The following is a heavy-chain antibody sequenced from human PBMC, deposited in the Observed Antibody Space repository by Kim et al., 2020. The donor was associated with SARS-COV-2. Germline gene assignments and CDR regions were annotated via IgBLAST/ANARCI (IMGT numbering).Heavy chain of an antibody. CDR3: ARGGLWFGEFGV. Sequence: YYADSVKGRFTISRDNSKNTLYLQMNSLRAEDTAVYYCARGGLWFGEFGVWGQGTLVTVSS. D-gene: IGHD3-10*01. J-gene: IGHJ4*02. V-gene: IGHV3-33*01.